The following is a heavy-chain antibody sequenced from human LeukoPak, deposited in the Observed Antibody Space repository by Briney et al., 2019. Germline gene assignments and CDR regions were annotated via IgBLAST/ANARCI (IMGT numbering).Heavy chain of an antibody. Sequence: GGSLRLSCAASGFTFSTYYMSWVRQAPGTGLEWVANIKQDGSEKYYVDSVKGRFTISRDNAKNSLYLQMNSLRAEDTAVYYCARGLLRTAMVTPFDYWGQGTLVTVSS. CDR3: ARGLLRTAMVTPFDY. J-gene: IGHJ4*02. V-gene: IGHV3-7*04. CDR1: GFTFSTYY. D-gene: IGHD5-18*01. CDR2: IKQDGSEK.